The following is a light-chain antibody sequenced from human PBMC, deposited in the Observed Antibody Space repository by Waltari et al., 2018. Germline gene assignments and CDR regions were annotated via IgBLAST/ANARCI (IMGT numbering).Light chain of an antibody. Sequence: EIVMTQSPATLSVSPGERATLSCRASQSVNSNLAWYQQKTGQAPRLLIYASSTRATGIPARFSGSGSGTVFTLTISSLQSEDFAVYYCQQYNNWWTFGQGTKVEIK. CDR2: ASS. V-gene: IGKV3-15*01. J-gene: IGKJ1*01. CDR3: QQYNNWWT. CDR1: QSVNSN.